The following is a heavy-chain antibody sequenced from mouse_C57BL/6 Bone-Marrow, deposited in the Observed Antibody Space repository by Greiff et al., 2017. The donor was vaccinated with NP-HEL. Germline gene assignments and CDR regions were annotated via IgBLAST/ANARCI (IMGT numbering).Heavy chain of an antibody. V-gene: IGHV1-81*01. CDR2: IYPRSGNT. CDR3: ARGGFAY. CDR1: GYTFTSYG. J-gene: IGHJ3*01. Sequence: VKLMESGAELARPGASVKLSCKASGYTFTSYGISWVKQRTGQDLEWIGEIYPRSGNTYYNEKFKGKATLTADKSSSTAYMELRSLTSEDSAVYFCARGGFAYWGQGTLVTVSA.